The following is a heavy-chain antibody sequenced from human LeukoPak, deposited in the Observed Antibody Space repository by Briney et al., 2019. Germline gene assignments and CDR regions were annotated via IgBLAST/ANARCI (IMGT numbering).Heavy chain of an antibody. CDR3: AKDRNRRYDFWSGYSSPFDY. CDR2: IRYDGSNK. CDR1: GFTFSSYG. V-gene: IGHV3-30*02. Sequence: PGGSLRLSCAASGFTFSSYGMHWVRQAPGKGLEWVAFIRYDGSNKYYADSVKGRFTISRDNSKNTLYLQMNSLRAEDTAVYYCAKDRNRRYDFWSGYSSPFDYWGQGTLVTVSS. D-gene: IGHD3-3*01. J-gene: IGHJ4*02.